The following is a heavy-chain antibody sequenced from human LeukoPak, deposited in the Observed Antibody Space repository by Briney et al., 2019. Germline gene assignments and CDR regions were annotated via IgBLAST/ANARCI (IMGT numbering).Heavy chain of an antibody. Sequence: PSETLSLTCTVSGGSISSYYWSWIRQPPGKGLEWIGYIYYSGSTYYNPSLKSRVTISVDTSKNQFSLKLSSVTAADTAVYYCARVGYDSSGYYHDAFDIWGQGTMVTVSS. CDR1: GGSISSYY. D-gene: IGHD3-22*01. CDR3: ARVGYDSSGYYHDAFDI. CDR2: IYYSGST. J-gene: IGHJ3*02. V-gene: IGHV4-30-4*08.